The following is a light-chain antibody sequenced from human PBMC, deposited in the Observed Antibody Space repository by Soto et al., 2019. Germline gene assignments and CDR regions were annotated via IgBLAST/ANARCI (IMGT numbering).Light chain of an antibody. CDR2: GAS. J-gene: IGKJ3*01. V-gene: IGKV1-39*01. Sequence: DIQMTQSPSSLSASVGDRVAITCRSSQSISDYLNWYQQKPGKALKLVIYGASNLQSGVPPRFSGSGSGSEFTLTISGLQPDDFAIYFCQQSYSLPLTFGPGTKVDYQT. CDR1: QSISDY. CDR3: QQSYSLPLT.